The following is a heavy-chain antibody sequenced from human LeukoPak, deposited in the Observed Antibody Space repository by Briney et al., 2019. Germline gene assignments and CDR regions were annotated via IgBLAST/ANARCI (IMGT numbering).Heavy chain of an antibody. V-gene: IGHV3-23*01. D-gene: IGHD1-26*01. J-gene: IGHJ4*02. CDR1: GFTFSSYG. CDR3: AKVGVAGATTIFY. Sequence: GGSLRLSCAASGFTFSSYGMSWVRQAPGKGLEWVSAISGGSTYYADSVKGRFTISRDNSKNTLYLQMNSLRAEDTAVYYCAKVGVAGATTIFYWGQGTLVTVSS. CDR2: ISGGST.